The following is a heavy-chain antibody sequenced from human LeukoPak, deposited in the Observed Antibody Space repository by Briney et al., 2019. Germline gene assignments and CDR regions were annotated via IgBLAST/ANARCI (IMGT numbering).Heavy chain of an antibody. CDR1: GFTFSSYW. V-gene: IGHV3-74*01. D-gene: IGHD4-17*01. CDR3: ARDAPSDYGDYSDAFDI. CDR2: INTDGGST. Sequence: GGSLRLSCAASGFTFSSYWMHWVRQAPGKGLVWVSRINTDGGSTSYADSVKGRFTISRDNAKNSLYLQMNSLRAEDTAVYYCARDAPSDYGDYSDAFDIWGQGTMVTVSS. J-gene: IGHJ3*02.